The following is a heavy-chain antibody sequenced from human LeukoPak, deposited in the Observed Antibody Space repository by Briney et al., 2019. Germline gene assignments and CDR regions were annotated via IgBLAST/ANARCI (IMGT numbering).Heavy chain of an antibody. CDR1: GGSISSGDYY. D-gene: IGHD3-22*01. J-gene: IGHJ5*02. V-gene: IGHV4-30-4*01. CDR3: ARPYYYDSRIDP. CDR2: MYYSGST. Sequence: SETLSLTCTVSGGSISSGDYYWSWIRQPRGKGLEWIAYMYYSGSTYYNPSLKSRVTMSADTSKNQLSLKLSSVTAADTAVYYCARPYYYDSRIDPWGQGILVTVSS.